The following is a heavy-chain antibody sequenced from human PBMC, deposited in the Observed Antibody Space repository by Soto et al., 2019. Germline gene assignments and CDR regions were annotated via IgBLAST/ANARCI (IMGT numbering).Heavy chain of an antibody. J-gene: IGHJ6*03. Sequence: EVQRLESGGGLVQPGGSLRVSCAASGVTFSVYAMSWVRQAPGKGLEWVSGISGSGTSTYYADSVKGRFIISRDNSKDTLHLQMNSLRAEDTAVYFCAKEQNYDFWSGYSHYMDVWGKGTTVSVSS. CDR3: AKEQNYDFWSGYSHYMDV. CDR2: ISGSGTST. D-gene: IGHD3-3*01. CDR1: GVTFSVYA. V-gene: IGHV3-23*01.